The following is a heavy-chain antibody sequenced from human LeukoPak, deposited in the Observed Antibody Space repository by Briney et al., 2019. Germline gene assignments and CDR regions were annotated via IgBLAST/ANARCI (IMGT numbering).Heavy chain of an antibody. J-gene: IGHJ3*02. CDR2: IRWNSGSI. Sequence: QPGRSLRLSCAASGFTFDDYAMHWVRQAPGKGLEWVSGIRWNSGSIGYADSVKGRFTISRDNAKNSLYLQMNSLRAEDMALYYCAKDKGYCSGGSCYSSAFDIWGQGTMVTVSS. V-gene: IGHV3-9*03. D-gene: IGHD2-15*01. CDR1: GFTFDDYA. CDR3: AKDKGYCSGGSCYSSAFDI.